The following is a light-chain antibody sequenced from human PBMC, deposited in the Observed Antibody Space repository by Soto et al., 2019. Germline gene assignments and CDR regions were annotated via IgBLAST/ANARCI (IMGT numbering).Light chain of an antibody. Sequence: ELLMTQSPATLSVSPGERATLSCRASQSISSNLAWYQQKPGQAPRLLIYGASTRATGIPARFSGTGSGTEFTLTISSLQSEDFAVYYCQQYNNWPSWTFGQGTPGEIK. CDR1: QSISSN. CDR3: QQYNNWPSWT. CDR2: GAS. V-gene: IGKV3-15*01. J-gene: IGKJ1*01.